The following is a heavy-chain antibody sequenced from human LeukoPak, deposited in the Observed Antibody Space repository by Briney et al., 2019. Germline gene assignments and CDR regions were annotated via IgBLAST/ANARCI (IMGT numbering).Heavy chain of an antibody. CDR3: AKGRTTGTGWFDP. CDR2: ISGGSTYI. D-gene: IGHD1-1*01. J-gene: IGHJ5*02. CDR1: GFIFTNYN. V-gene: IGHV3-21*01. Sequence: GSLRLSCAASGFIFTNYNLNWVRQAPGKGLEWISSISGGSTYIYYADSVKGRFTISRDNSKNTLYLQMNSLRAEDTAVYYCAKGRTTGTGWFDPWGQGTLVTVSS.